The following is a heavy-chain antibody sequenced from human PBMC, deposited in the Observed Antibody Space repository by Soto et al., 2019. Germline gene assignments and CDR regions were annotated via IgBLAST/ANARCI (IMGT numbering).Heavy chain of an antibody. V-gene: IGHV3-33*08. CDR1: GFTFSRYG. Sequence: VGSLRLSCSASGFTFSRYGMHWVRHVPGKGLEWVAVIWYDGSNKYYADSVKGRFTISRDNSKNTLYLQMNSLRAEDTAVYYCAGADYDSPPRYWGQGTLVTVSS. CDR2: IWYDGSNK. J-gene: IGHJ4*02. D-gene: IGHD3-3*01. CDR3: AGADYDSPPRY.